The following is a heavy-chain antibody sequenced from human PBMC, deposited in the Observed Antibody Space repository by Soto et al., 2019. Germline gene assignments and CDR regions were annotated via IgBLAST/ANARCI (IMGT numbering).Heavy chain of an antibody. CDR2: ISGSDGKT. D-gene: IGHD3-3*01. Sequence: GSLLLSCSASGFSFGIYALSWVRQAPGKGLEWVSTISGSDGKTFYADSVKGRFSISRDTSQSTLYLQMNSLRADDTAMYYCARWSYLDYWGQGTRVTVYS. J-gene: IGHJ4*02. CDR1: GFSFGIYA. CDR3: ARWSYLDY. V-gene: IGHV3-23*01.